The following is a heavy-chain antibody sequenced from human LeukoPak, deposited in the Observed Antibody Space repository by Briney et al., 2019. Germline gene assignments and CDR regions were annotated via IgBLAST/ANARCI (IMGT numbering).Heavy chain of an antibody. CDR1: GYTFTSYY. J-gene: IGHJ4*02. CDR3: ARDFRDYFFYY. V-gene: IGHV1-2*02. CDR2: INPNSGGT. Sequence: VASVKVSCKASGYTFTSYYIHWVRQAPGHGLEWMGWINPNSGGTNYAQKFRGRVTMTRDTSISTAYMELSRLTSDDTAVYYCARDFRDYFFYYWGQGTLVTVSS.